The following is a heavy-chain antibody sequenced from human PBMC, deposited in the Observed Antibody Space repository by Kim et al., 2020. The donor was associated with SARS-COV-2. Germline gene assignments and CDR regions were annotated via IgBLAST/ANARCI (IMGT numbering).Heavy chain of an antibody. D-gene: IGHD3-16*01. J-gene: IGHJ3*02. CDR3: ARPYRGGSLDI. CDR1: GSTFSSYW. CDR2: IKQDASVI. Sequence: GGSLRLSCAASGSTFSSYWMSWVHQAPGKGLEWVASIKQDASVISYVVSVRGRFTISRDNAKNSLSLPMDSLRAEDTALYFCARPYRGGSLDIWGQGTMV. V-gene: IGHV3-7*01.